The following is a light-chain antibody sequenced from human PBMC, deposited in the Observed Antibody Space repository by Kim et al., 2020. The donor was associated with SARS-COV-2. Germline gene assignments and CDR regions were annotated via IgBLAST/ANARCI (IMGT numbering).Light chain of an antibody. CDR2: DVS. J-gene: IGLJ2*01. Sequence: GQSVTISCNGTSSDVGGYNYVSWYQQHPGKAPKLMIYDVSKRPSGVPDRFSGSKSGNTASLTISGLQAEDEADYYCCSYAGSYGVVFGGGTQLTVL. CDR1: SSDVGGYNY. V-gene: IGLV2-11*01. CDR3: CSYAGSYGVV.